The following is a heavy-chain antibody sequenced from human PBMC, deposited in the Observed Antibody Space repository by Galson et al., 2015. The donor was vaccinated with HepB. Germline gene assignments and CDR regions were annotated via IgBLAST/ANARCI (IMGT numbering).Heavy chain of an antibody. V-gene: IGHV3-74*01. CDR3: ARDHHPADNGYCSSTSCYPDYYYGMDV. Sequence: SLRLSCAASGFTFSSYWMHWVRQAPGKGLVWVSRINSDGSSTSYADSVKGRFTISRDNAKNTLYLQMNSLRAEDTAVYYCARDHHPADNGYCSSTSCYPDYYYGMDVWGQGTTVTVSS. CDR2: INSDGSST. J-gene: IGHJ6*02. CDR1: GFTFSSYW. D-gene: IGHD2-2*01.